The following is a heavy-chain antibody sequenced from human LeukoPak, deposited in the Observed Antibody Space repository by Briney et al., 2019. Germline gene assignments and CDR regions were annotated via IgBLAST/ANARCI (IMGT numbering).Heavy chain of an antibody. V-gene: IGHV4-59*01. J-gene: IGHJ4*02. D-gene: IGHD6-6*01. CDR3: ARVDPDSSSTLEVFDY. CDR1: GGSISSYY. CDR2: TYYSGST. Sequence: SETLSLTCTVSGGSISSYYWSWIRQRPGKGLEWIGFTYYSGSTNYNPSLKSRVTISVDTSKNQFSLKLSSVTAADTAVYYCARVDPDSSSTLEVFDYWGQGTLVTVSS.